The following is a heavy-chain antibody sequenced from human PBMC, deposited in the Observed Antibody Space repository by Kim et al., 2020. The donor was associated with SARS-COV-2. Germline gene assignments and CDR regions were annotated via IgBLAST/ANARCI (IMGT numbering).Heavy chain of an antibody. CDR3: ARISAGAPNLDS. Sequence: SETLSLTCGVSGGPFRGYYWSWIRQLPEKGLEWIGEVNDSGNTHDNPSLKSRLIMSVDTSKNEFSMRLSSVTAADTAIYYCARISAGAPNLDSWGQG. CDR2: VNDSGNT. CDR1: GGPFRGYY. V-gene: IGHV4-34*01. D-gene: IGHD6-13*01. J-gene: IGHJ4*02.